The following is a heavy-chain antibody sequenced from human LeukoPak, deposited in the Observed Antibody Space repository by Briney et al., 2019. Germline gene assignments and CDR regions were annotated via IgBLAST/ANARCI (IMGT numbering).Heavy chain of an antibody. CDR1: GFTFSRYS. J-gene: IGHJ2*01. V-gene: IGHV4-30-4*08. CDR2: IYYSGST. CDR3: AREHGSGSYWGWYFDL. D-gene: IGHD3-10*01. Sequence: LRLSCAASGFTFSRYSMNWVRQAPGKGLEWIGYIYYSGSTYYSPSLKSRVTISLDTSKNQFSLKLSSVTAADTAVYYCAREHGSGSYWGWYFDLWGRGTLVTVSS.